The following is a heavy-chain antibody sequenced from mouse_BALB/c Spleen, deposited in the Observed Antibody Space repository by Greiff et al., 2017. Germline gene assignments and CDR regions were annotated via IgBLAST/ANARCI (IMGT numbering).Heavy chain of an antibody. CDR2: ISSGGSYT. V-gene: IGHV5-9-4*01. J-gene: IGHJ3*01. D-gene: IGHD1-2*01. CDR3: ARDEGSLLRLFAY. Sequence: EVQLVESGGGLVKPGGSLKLSCAATGFTFSSYAMSWVRQSPEKRLEWVAEISSGGSYTYYPDTVTGRFTISRDNAKNTLYLEMSSLRSEDTAMYYCARDEGSLLRLFAYWGQGTLVTVSA. CDR1: GFTFSSYA.